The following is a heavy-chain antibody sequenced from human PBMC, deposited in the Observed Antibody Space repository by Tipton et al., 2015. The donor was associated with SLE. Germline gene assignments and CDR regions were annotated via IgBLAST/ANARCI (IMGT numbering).Heavy chain of an antibody. CDR3: ARHGDILTGYLHFDY. D-gene: IGHD3-9*01. J-gene: IGHJ4*02. V-gene: IGHV4-59*08. CDR1: GGSISGYY. CDR2: ISYTGST. Sequence: TLSLTCTVSGGSISGYYWSWIRQSPGKGLEWIGYISYTGSTTFNPSLKSRVTISLDTSKNNFSLKLNSVTAADTAVYYCARHGDILTGYLHFDYWGQGTLDTVS.